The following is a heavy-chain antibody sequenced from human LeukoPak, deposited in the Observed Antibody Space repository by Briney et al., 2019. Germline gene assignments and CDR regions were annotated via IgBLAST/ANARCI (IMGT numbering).Heavy chain of an antibody. CDR2: ISGSGDTT. Sequence: GGSLRLSCAASGSTLSNNVMSWVRQAPGKGLEWVSGISGSGDTTYYADSVKGRFTVSRDNSKKMLYLQMNSLRAEDTALYYCARDLCSGGSCYSGRSDSFDYWGQGTLVTVSS. V-gene: IGHV3-23*01. J-gene: IGHJ4*02. CDR1: GSTLSNNV. D-gene: IGHD2-15*01. CDR3: ARDLCSGGSCYSGRSDSFDY.